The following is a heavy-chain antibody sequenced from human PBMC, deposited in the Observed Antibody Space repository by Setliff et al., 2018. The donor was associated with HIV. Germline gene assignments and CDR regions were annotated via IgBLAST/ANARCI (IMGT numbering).Heavy chain of an antibody. Sequence: PGGSLRLSCAASGFTFSTYSMNWVRQAPGKGLEWVSYISSSTSTIYYADSVKGRFTISRDNSKNTLYLQMNSLRADDTAVFYCARAHYDFWSGYCDYWGQGTLVTVSS. CDR2: ISSSTSTI. CDR3: ARAHYDFWSGYCDY. J-gene: IGHJ4*02. V-gene: IGHV3-48*01. CDR1: GFTFSTYS. D-gene: IGHD3-3*01.